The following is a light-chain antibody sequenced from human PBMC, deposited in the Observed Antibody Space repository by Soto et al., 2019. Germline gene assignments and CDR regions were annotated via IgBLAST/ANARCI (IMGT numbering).Light chain of an antibody. Sequence: QCVLTQPPSASGSPGQSVTISCTGTSSDVGGYNYVSWYQQHPGKAPKLMIYEVSKRPSGVPDRFSGSKSGNTASLTVSGLQAEDEADYYCSSYAGSNGVFGTGTKVTVL. CDR2: EVS. CDR1: SSDVGGYNY. V-gene: IGLV2-8*01. CDR3: SSYAGSNGV. J-gene: IGLJ1*01.